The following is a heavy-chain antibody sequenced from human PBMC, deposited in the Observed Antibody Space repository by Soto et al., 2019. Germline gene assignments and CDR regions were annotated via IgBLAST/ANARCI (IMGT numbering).Heavy chain of an antibody. D-gene: IGHD3-22*01. V-gene: IGHV1-46*01. CDR3: AREPRNYYDTTGYYKRFDY. CDR2: INPSGGST. Sequence: QVQLVQSGAEVKKPGASVKVSCKASGYTFTSYYIHWVRQAPGQGLAWMGIINPSGGSTSNAQKFQVRVTMTRDTSSSTVYMEGSSLRSEDTAVYSCAREPRNYYDTTGYYKRFDYWGQGTLVTVSS. CDR1: GYTFTSYY. J-gene: IGHJ4*02.